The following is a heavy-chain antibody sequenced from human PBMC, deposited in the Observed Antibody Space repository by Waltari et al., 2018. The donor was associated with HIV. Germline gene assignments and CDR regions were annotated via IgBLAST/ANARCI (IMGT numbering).Heavy chain of an antibody. Sequence: QVQLQQWGAGLLKPSGTLSLTCTVSGGSFTGFHWSWIRQPPGTGLEWVGEIDHSGHTSYNPSLKSRLSISIYTSRRQISLKLNSLTAADTAVYYCARLPSPQNFFLLAGGSADVWGQGP. CDR1: GGSFTGFH. CDR2: IDHSGHT. J-gene: IGHJ6*02. V-gene: IGHV4-34*02. D-gene: IGHD3-3*02. CDR3: ARLPSPQNFFLLAGGSADV.